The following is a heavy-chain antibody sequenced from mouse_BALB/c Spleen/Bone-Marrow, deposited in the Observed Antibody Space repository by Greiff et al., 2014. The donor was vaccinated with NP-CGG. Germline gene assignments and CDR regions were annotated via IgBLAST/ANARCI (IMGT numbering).Heavy chain of an antibody. D-gene: IGHD2-4*01. J-gene: IGHJ3*01. CDR2: IYPGDGDT. CDR1: GYTFTSYW. V-gene: IGHV1-87*01. CDR3: ARGDYETWFAY. Sequence: QVQLQQSGAELARPGASVKLSCKASGYTFTSYWMQWVKQRPGQGLEWIGAIYPGDGDTRYTQKFKGKATLTADKSSSTAYMQLSSLAYEDSAVYYCARGDYETWFAYWGQGTLVTVAA.